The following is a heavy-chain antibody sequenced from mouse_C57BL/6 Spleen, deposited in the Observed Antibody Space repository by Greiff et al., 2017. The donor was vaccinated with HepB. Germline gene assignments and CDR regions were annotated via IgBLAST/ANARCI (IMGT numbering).Heavy chain of an antibody. CDR3: ARGGDGYYHWYFDV. CDR2: IYPGDGDT. CDR1: GYAFSSSW. Sequence: QVQLQQSGPELVKPGASVKISCKASGYAFSSSWLNWAKQRPGRGLEWIGRIYPGDGDTNYNGKFKGKATLTADKSSSTAYMQLSSLTSEDSAVYFCARGGDGYYHWYFDVWGTGTTVTVSS. J-gene: IGHJ1*03. V-gene: IGHV1-82*01. D-gene: IGHD2-3*01.